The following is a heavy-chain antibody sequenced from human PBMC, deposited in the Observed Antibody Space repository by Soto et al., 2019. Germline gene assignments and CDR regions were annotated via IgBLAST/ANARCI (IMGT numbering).Heavy chain of an antibody. J-gene: IGHJ5*02. CDR3: ARDPLIAAANTDGDAGWFDP. Sequence: QVQLVQSGAEVKKPGASVKVSCKASGYTFTSYGISWVRQAPGQGREWMGWISAYNCNTNYAQKLQGRVTMTTDTSTSTAYMELSSLRSDDTAVYYCARDPLIAAANTDGDAGWFDPWGQGTLVTVSS. V-gene: IGHV1-18*01. D-gene: IGHD6-13*01. CDR1: GYTFTSYG. CDR2: ISAYNCNT.